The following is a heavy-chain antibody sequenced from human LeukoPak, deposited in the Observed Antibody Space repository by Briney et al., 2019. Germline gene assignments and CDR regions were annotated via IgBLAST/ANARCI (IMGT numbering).Heavy chain of an antibody. D-gene: IGHD3-22*01. CDR3: ARDRQHYYDSSGYYTGVYFDY. J-gene: IGHJ4*02. V-gene: IGHV3-66*02. CDR1: GFTVSSIY. Sequence: GGSLRLSCAASGFTVSSIYMSGVRQAPGEGGEWVSVIYSGGSTYYAESVKGRFTTSRDNTKNTLYLQMNSLRAEDPAVYYCARDRQHYYDSSGYYTGVYFDYWGQGALVTVSS. CDR2: IYSGGST.